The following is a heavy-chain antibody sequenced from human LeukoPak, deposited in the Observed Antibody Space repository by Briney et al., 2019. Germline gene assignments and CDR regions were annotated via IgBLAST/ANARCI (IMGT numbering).Heavy chain of an antibody. V-gene: IGHV3-48*01. J-gene: IGHJ4*02. Sequence: GGSLRLSWAASGFTFSSYSMNWVRQAPGKGLEWVSYISSSSSTIYYADSVKGRFTISRDNAKNSLYLQMNSLRAEDTAVYYCAREGDSSGYSSYYFGYWGQGTLVTVSS. CDR2: ISSSSSTI. CDR3: AREGDSSGYSSYYFGY. D-gene: IGHD3-22*01. CDR1: GFTFSSYS.